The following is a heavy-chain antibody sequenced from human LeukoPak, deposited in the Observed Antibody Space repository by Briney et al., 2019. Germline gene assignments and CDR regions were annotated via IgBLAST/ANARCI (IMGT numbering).Heavy chain of an antibody. CDR1: GFTFSSYA. D-gene: IGHD4-17*01. CDR2: ISYDGSNK. J-gene: IGHJ3*02. Sequence: SGGSLRLSCAASGFTFSSYAMHWVRQAPGKGLEWVAVISYDGSNKYYADSVKGRFTISRDNSKNTLYLQMNSLRAEDTAVYYCASKTTVTTFSAFDIWGQGTMVTVSS. V-gene: IGHV3-30*04. CDR3: ASKTTVTTFSAFDI.